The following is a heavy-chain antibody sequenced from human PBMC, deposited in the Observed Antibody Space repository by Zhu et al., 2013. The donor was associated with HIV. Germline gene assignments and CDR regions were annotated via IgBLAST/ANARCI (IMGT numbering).Heavy chain of an antibody. D-gene: IGHD2-2*01. CDR3: ARMEPYCSSTSCYRAFDY. J-gene: IGHJ4*02. V-gene: IGHV1-3*01. CDR2: INAGNGNT. Sequence: QVQLVQSGAEVKKPGASVKVSCKASGYTFTSYAMHWVRQAPGQRLEWMGWINAGNGNTKYSQKFQGRVTITRDTSASTAYMELSSLRSEDTAVYYCARMEPYCSSTSCYRAFDYWGQGTLVTVSS. CDR1: GYTFTSYA.